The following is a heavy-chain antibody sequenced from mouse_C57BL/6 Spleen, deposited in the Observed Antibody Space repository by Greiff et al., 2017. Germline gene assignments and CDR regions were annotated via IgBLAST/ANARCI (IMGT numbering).Heavy chain of an antibody. V-gene: IGHV3-6*01. CDR2: ISYDGSN. J-gene: IGHJ2*01. Sequence: VQLKESGPGLVKPSQSLSLTCSVTGYSITSGYYWNWIRQFPGNKLEWMGYISYDGSNNYNPSLKNRISITRDTSKNQFFLKLNSVTTEDTATYYCARETTRLDYWGQGTTLTVSS. D-gene: IGHD2-1*01. CDR1: GYSITSGYY. CDR3: ARETTRLDY.